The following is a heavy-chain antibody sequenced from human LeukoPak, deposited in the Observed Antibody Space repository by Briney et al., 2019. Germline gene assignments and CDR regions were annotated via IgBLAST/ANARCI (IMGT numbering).Heavy chain of an antibody. CDR1: GYTFTSYY. Sequence: AASVKVSCKASGYTFTSYYMHWVRQAPGQGLEWMGIINPSGGSTSYAQKFQGRVTMTRDTSTSTVYMELSSLRSEDTAVYYCARDKRTMVRGVIGAYYYYGMDVWGQGTTVTVSS. J-gene: IGHJ6*02. V-gene: IGHV1-46*01. D-gene: IGHD3-10*01. CDR3: ARDKRTMVRGVIGAYYYYGMDV. CDR2: INPSGGST.